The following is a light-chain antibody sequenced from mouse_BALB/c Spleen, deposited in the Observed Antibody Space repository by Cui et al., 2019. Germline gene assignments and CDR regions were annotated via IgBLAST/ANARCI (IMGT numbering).Light chain of an antibody. CDR3: QQWSSYPRT. V-gene: IGKV4-55*01. Sequence: QIVLTQSPAIMSAYPGETVTMTCRASSSVSYMYWYQQKPGSSPRLLIYDTSNLASGVPVRFSGSGSGTSYSLTISRMEAEDAATYYCQQWSSYPRTFGGGTKLDIK. J-gene: IGKJ1*01. CDR2: DTS. CDR1: SSVSY.